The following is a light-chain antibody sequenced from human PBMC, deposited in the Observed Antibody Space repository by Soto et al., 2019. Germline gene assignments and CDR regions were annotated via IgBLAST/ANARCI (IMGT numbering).Light chain of an antibody. V-gene: IGKV1-39*01. CDR1: QRIGPY. Sequence: DIQITQSPSSLSSSVLESFIITCGASQRIGPYLNWYQQKPGKAPKLLIYSASNLESGVPSRFTGSGSGTNFSLTINSLQPEDFATYFCQQSYTIPLWTFGQGTKVDIK. CDR2: SAS. CDR3: QQSYTIPLWT. J-gene: IGKJ1*01.